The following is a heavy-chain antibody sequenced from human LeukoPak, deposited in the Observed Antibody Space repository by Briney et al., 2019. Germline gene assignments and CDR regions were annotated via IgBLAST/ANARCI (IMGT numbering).Heavy chain of an antibody. D-gene: IGHD6-6*01. J-gene: IGHJ4*02. CDR2: IYSGGST. V-gene: IGHV3-53*01. Sequence: PGGSLRLSCAASGFTASSNYMSWVRQAPGKGLEWVSVIYSGGSTYYADSVKGRFTISRDNSKNTLYLQMNSLRAEDTAVYYCARESAGSSSSSDYWGQGTLVTVSS. CDR3: ARESAGSSSSSDY. CDR1: GFTASSNY.